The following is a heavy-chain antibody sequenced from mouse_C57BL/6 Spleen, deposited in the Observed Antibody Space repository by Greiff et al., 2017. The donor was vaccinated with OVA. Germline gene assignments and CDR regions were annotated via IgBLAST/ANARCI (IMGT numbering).Heavy chain of an antibody. V-gene: IGHV1-22*01. CDR3: ARGRDYVPPWFAY. D-gene: IGHD2-4*01. CDR2: INPNNGGT. Sequence: VQLQQSGPELVKPGASVKMSCKASGYTFTDYNMHWVKQSHGKSLEWIGYINPNNGGTSYNQKFKGKATLTVNKSSSTAYMELRSLTSEESAVYYCARGRDYVPPWFAYWGQGTLVTVSA. CDR1: GYTFTDYN. J-gene: IGHJ3*01.